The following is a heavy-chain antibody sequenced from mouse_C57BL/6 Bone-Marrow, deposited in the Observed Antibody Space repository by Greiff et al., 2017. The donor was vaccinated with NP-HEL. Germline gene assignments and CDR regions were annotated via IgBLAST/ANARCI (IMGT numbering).Heavy chain of an antibody. V-gene: IGHV5-4*01. Sequence: DVKLVESGGGLVKPGGSLKLSCAASGFTFSSYAMSWVRQTPKKRLEWVATISDGGSYTYYPDNVKGRFTISRDNAKNNLYLQMSHLKSEDTAMYYCAREGGYYGYPYYYAMDYWGQGTSVTVSS. J-gene: IGHJ4*01. CDR3: AREGGYYGYPYYYAMDY. CDR1: GFTFSSYA. D-gene: IGHD2-2*01. CDR2: ISDGGSYT.